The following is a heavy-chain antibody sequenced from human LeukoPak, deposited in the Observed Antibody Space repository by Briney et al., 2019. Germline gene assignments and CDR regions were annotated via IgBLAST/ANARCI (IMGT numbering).Heavy chain of an antibody. J-gene: IGHJ6*03. D-gene: IGHD3-3*01. CDR3: ARVRKDDYDFRSGYSYYMDV. Sequence: SETLSLTCTVSGGSISSYYWSWIRQPAGKGLEWIGRIYTSGSTNYNPSLKSRVTMSVDTSKNQFSLKLSSVAAADTAVYYCARVRKDDYDFRSGYSYYMDVWGKGTTVTVSS. CDR1: GGSISSYY. V-gene: IGHV4-4*07. CDR2: IYTSGST.